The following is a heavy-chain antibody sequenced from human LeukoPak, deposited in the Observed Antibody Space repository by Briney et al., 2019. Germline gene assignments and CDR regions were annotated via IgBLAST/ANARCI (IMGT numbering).Heavy chain of an antibody. D-gene: IGHD6-19*01. J-gene: IGHJ4*02. CDR1: GFTFSSYG. CDR2: ISYDGSNK. V-gene: IGHV3-30*18. CDR3: AKGGPLSSGWYFTA. Sequence: PGGSLRLSCAASGFTFSSYGMHWVRQAPGKGLEWVAVISYDGSNKYYADSVKGRFTISRDNSKNTLYLQMNSLRAEDTAVYYCAKGGPLSSGWYFTAWGQGTLVTVSS.